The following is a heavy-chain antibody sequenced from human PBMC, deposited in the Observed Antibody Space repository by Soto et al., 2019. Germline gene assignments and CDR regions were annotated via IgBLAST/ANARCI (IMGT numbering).Heavy chain of an antibody. V-gene: IGHV1-2*04. Sequence: FRASGYTVTKVDLHWVRQAPGHGLEWMGWINPNTGGTHSTQKFQGWVSMTSDTSISTAYLELSRLRSDDTAVYYCARGRVYDYDTRDAFDMWGQGTMVPV. CDR3: ARGRVYDYDTRDAFDM. J-gene: IGHJ3*02. CDR1: GYTVTKVD. CDR2: INPNTGGT. D-gene: IGHD3-22*01.